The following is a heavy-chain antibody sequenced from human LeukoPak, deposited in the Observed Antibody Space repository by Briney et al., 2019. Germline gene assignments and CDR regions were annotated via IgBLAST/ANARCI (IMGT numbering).Heavy chain of an antibody. CDR3: ARSPDYDSTGYDY. V-gene: IGHV4-61*02. Sequence: SQTLSLTCTVSSASISSGSLYWNWIRQPAGKGLEWIGRVYTSGTTNYNPSLESRVTISVDSSRNHFSLKLSSVTAADTAVYYCARSPDYDSTGYDYWGQGTLVTVSS. D-gene: IGHD3-22*01. J-gene: IGHJ4*02. CDR1: SASISSGSLY. CDR2: VYTSGTT.